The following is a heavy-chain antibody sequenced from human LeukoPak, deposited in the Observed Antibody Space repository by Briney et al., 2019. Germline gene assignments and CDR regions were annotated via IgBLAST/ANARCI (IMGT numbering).Heavy chain of an antibody. V-gene: IGHV3-48*03. CDR2: ISSSGSTI. CDR1: GFTFSSYE. Sequence: GGSLRLSCAASGFTFSSYEMNWVRQAPGKGLEWVSYISSSGSTIYYADSVKGRFTISRDNAKNSLYLQMNSLRAEDTALYYCARDASRGFDSWGQGTLVTVSS. D-gene: IGHD2-2*01. CDR3: ARDASRGFDS. J-gene: IGHJ4*02.